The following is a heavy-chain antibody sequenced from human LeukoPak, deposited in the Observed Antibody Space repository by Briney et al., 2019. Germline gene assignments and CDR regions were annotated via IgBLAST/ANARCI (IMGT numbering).Heavy chain of an antibody. V-gene: IGHV3-66*01. D-gene: IGHD3-10*01. CDR2: IYSGGST. CDR3: TTGFAYMVLDY. J-gene: IGHJ4*02. CDR1: EFSVGSNY. Sequence: QPGGSLRLSCAASEFSVGSNYMTWVRQAPGKGLEWVSLIYSGGSTYYADSVKGRFTISRDNSKNTLYLQMNSLKTEDTAVYYCTTGFAYMVLDYWGQGTLVTVSS.